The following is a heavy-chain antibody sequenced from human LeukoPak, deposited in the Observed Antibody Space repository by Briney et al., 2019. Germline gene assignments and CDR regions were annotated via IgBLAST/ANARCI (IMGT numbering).Heavy chain of an antibody. CDR2: ISGGGGST. D-gene: IGHD6-19*01. CDR1: GFTFSSYA. CDR3: ARGKVAVAATDDAFEI. J-gene: IGHJ3*02. Sequence: GGSLRLSCAASGFTFSSYAMSWVRQAPGKGLEWVSTISGGGGSTYFAGSVKGRFTISRDNARKSLFLQMNSLRAEDTAVYYCARGKVAVAATDDAFEIWGQGTMVTVSS. V-gene: IGHV3-23*01.